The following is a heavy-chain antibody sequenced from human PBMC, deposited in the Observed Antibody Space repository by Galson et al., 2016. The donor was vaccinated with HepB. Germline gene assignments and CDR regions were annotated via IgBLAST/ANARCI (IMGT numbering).Heavy chain of an antibody. CDR1: GYTFTRYY. CDR3: ARDPYSLRYFDWDYYYGMDV. D-gene: IGHD3-9*01. V-gene: IGHV1-46*01. CDR2: INPSGGNT. J-gene: IGHJ6*02. Sequence: SVKVSCKASGYTFTRYYMHWVRQAPGQGLEWMGVINPSGGNTTYAQKFQGRVTMTRDTSTSTVYMDLSSLRSEDTAVYYRARDPYSLRYFDWDYYYGMDVWGQGTMVTVSS.